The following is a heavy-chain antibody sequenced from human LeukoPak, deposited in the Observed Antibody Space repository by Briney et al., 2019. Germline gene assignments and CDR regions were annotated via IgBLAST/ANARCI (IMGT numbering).Heavy chain of an antibody. CDR2: IYYSGST. CDR1: GGSISSYY. J-gene: IGHJ3*02. V-gene: IGHV4-59*01. D-gene: IGHD3-10*01. CDR3: ARHGPSGGSGFDI. Sequence: SETLSLTCTVSGGSISSYYWSWIRQPPGKGLEWIGYIYYSGSTNYNPCLKSRVTISVDTSKNQFSLKLSSVTAADTAVYYCARHGPSGGSGFDIWGQGTMVTVSS.